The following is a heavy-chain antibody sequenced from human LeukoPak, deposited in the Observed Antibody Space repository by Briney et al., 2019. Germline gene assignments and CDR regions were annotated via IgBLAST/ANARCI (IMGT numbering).Heavy chain of an antibody. CDR3: AKDHRVGQLLLLP. D-gene: IGHD2-15*01. J-gene: IGHJ5*02. CDR1: GFTFSSYA. CDR2: ISGGGGST. V-gene: IGHV3-23*01. Sequence: GGSLRLSCAASGFTFSSYAMTWVRQAPGMGLEWVSTISGGGGSTYYADSVKGRFTISRDNSKNTLYLQMNNLRAEDTAVYYCAKDHRVGQLLLLPWGQGTLVTVSS.